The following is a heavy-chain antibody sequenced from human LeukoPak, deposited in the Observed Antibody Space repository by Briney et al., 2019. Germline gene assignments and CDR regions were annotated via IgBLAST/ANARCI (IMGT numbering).Heavy chain of an antibody. J-gene: IGHJ4*02. CDR2: INHSGST. V-gene: IGHV4-34*01. CDR3: ARAEGYSSSWATGFDY. Sequence: SETLSLTCAVYGSLSGYQWSWIRQPPGKGLEWIGEINHSGSTNYNPSLKSRVTISVDTSKNQFSLKLSSVTAADTAVYYCARAEGYSSSWATGFDYWGQGTLVTVSS. CDR1: GSLSGYQ. D-gene: IGHD6-13*01.